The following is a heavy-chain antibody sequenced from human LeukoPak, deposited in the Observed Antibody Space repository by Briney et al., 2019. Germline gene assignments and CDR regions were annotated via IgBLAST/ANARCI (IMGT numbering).Heavy chain of an antibody. CDR1: GGSFSGYY. D-gene: IGHD6-6*01. J-gene: IGHJ4*02. CDR3: ARGGPYSSSSGFYY. CDR2: INHSGST. Sequence: SETLSLTCAVHGGSFSGYYWSWIRQPPGKGLEWIGEINHSGSTNYNPSLKSRVTISVDKSKNQFSLKLSSVTAADTAVYYCARGGPYSSSSGFYYWGQGTLVTVSS. V-gene: IGHV4-34*01.